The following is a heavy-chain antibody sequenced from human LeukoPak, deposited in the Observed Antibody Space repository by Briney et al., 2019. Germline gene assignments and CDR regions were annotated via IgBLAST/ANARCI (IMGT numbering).Heavy chain of an antibody. D-gene: IGHD1/OR15-1a*01. CDR3: AREGTRGLFDS. J-gene: IGHJ4*02. Sequence: PGGSLRLSCAAPAFTFSSYWMSWVRQAPGKGLEWVADINLDGSEKYYVDSVKGRFTISRDNAKNSLNLHMNSLRAEDTAVYYCAREGTRGLFDSWGQGTLVTVSS. V-gene: IGHV3-7*01. CDR1: AFTFSSYW. CDR2: INLDGSEK.